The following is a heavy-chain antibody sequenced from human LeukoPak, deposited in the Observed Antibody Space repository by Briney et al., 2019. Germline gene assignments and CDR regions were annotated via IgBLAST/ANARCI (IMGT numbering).Heavy chain of an antibody. J-gene: IGHJ4*02. CDR1: GFTFSSYW. CDR2: IKQDGSGK. Sequence: PGGSLRLSCAASGFTFSSYWMSWVRQAPGKGLEWVANIKQDGSGKYYVDSVKGRFTISRDNAKNSLYLQMNSLRAEDTAVYYCAKDGLKQWLVLSADYWGQGTLVTVSS. D-gene: IGHD6-19*01. CDR3: AKDGLKQWLVLSADY. V-gene: IGHV3-7*01.